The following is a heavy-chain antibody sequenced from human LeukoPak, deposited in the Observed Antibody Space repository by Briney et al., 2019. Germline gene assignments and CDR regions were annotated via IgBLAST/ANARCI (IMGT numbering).Heavy chain of an antibody. CDR3: AKDSSSSWYRDFDY. V-gene: IGHV3-9*01. CDR2: ISWNSGSI. D-gene: IGHD6-13*01. Sequence: PGGSLRLSCAASGFTFDDYAMHWVRQAPGKGLEWVSGISWNSGSIGYADSVKGRFTISRDNAKSSLYLQMNSLRAEDTALYYCAKDSSSSWYRDFDYWGQGTLVTVSS. J-gene: IGHJ4*02. CDR1: GFTFDDYA.